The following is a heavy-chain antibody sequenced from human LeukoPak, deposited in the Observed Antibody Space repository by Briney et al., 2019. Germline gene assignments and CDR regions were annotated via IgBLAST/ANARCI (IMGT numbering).Heavy chain of an antibody. Sequence: GGSLRLSCAASGFTFSSYAMHWVRQAPGKVLEYVSAISSNGGSTYYANSVKGRFTISRDNSKNTLYLQMGSLRAEDMAVYYCARSYSSGWAPDYWGQGTLVTVSS. D-gene: IGHD6-19*01. CDR3: ARSYSSGWAPDY. J-gene: IGHJ4*02. CDR2: ISSNGGST. V-gene: IGHV3-64*01. CDR1: GFTFSSYA.